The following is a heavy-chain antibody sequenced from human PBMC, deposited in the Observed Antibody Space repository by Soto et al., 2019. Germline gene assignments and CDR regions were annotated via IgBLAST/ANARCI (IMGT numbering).Heavy chain of an antibody. D-gene: IGHD2-15*01. V-gene: IGHV4-59*08. CDR2: IYYSGST. Sequence: PSETLSLTCTVSGGSISNYYWSWIRQPPGKGLEWIGYIYYSGSTNYNPSLKSRVTISIDTSKNQFSLKLNSVTAADTAVYYCARRYGGTFDYWGQGTLVTVS. J-gene: IGHJ4*02. CDR1: GGSISNYY. CDR3: ARRYGGTFDY.